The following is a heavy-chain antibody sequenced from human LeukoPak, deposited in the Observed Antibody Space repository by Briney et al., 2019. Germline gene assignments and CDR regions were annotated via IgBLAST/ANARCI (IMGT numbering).Heavy chain of an antibody. CDR1: GFTFSSYW. D-gene: IGHD3-10*01. CDR2: IKQDGSVK. V-gene: IGHV3-7*01. CDR3: AKAKFYFGSGTHPFDP. Sequence: GGSLRLSCAASGFTFSSYWMSWVRQAPGKGLEWVANIKQDGSVKYYVDSVKGRFTISRDIANDSLFLQMSSLRAKDTAVYYCAKAKFYFGSGTHPFDPWGQGPLVTVSS. J-gene: IGHJ5*02.